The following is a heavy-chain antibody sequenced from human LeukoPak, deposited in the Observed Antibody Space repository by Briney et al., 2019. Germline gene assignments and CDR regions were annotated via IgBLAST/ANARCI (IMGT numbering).Heavy chain of an antibody. V-gene: IGHV1-18*04. CDR3: ARDLEHCRNIICSNSAY. CDR2: ISTYNVNT. CDR1: GYNFDRYG. Sequence: ASVKVSCKGSGYNFDRYGVNWVRQAPGQGREWVGGISTYNVNTFYAQKFEGRVTMTTDTSTNTVYMDLRSLTSDDTAVYYCARDLEHCRNIICSNSAYWGQGTLVTVSS. J-gene: IGHJ4*02. D-gene: IGHD2-2*01.